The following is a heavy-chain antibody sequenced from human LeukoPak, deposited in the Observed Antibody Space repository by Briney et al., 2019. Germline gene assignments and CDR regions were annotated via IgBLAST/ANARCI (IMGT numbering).Heavy chain of an antibody. CDR3: ARHFDSSGYSLDY. J-gene: IGHJ4*02. V-gene: IGHV4-39*01. Sequence: SETLSLTCTVSGGSISSSGHFWGWIRQPPGKGLEWIGNIFYTGSTYYNPSLKSRVTISVETSKNQFSLRLSSVTAADTAVYYCARHFDSSGYSLDYWGQGTLVTVSS. CDR2: IFYTGST. D-gene: IGHD3-22*01. CDR1: GGSISSSGHF.